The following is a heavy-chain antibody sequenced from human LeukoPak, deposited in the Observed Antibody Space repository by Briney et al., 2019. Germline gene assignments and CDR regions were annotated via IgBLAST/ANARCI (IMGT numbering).Heavy chain of an antibody. V-gene: IGHV4-59*01. Sequence: SETLSLTCTVSGGSISSYYWSWIPQPPGKGLEWIGYIYYSGSTNYNPSLKSRVTISVDTSKNQFSLKLSSVTAADTAVYYCARYYGSGSHLFDYWGQGTLVTVSS. CDR2: IYYSGST. CDR1: GGSISSYY. J-gene: IGHJ4*02. CDR3: ARYYGSGSHLFDY. D-gene: IGHD3-10*01.